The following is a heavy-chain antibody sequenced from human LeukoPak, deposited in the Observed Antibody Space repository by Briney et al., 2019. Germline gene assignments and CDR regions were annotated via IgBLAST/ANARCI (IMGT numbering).Heavy chain of an antibody. V-gene: IGHV4-61*02. CDR3: ARDGYDYVWGSYLPGDY. Sequence: SETLSLTCTVSGGSISSSNYYWSWIRQPAGKGLEWIGRIYTSGSTNYNPSLKSRVTMSVDTSKNQFSLKLSSVTAADTAVYYCARDGYDYVWGSYLPGDYWGQGTLVTVSS. CDR1: GGSISSSNYY. CDR2: IYTSGST. J-gene: IGHJ4*02. D-gene: IGHD3-16*02.